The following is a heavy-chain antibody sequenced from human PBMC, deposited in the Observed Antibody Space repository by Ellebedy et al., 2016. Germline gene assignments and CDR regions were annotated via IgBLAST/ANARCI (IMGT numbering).Heavy chain of an antibody. CDR3: TTVYRYNYDSV. J-gene: IGHJ4*02. D-gene: IGHD5-18*01. CDR1: GFTFSNAW. Sequence: GESLKISCAASGFTFSNAWMNWVRQAPGKGLEWVGRIKSKTDGGAADYAAPVKGRFTISRDDSKNTLYLHMNSLKTEDTAVYSCTTVYRYNYDSVWGQGTLVTASS. V-gene: IGHV3-15*01. CDR2: IKSKTDGGAA.